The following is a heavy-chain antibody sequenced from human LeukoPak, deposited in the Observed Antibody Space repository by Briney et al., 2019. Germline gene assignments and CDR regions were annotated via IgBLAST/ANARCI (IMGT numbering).Heavy chain of an antibody. V-gene: IGHV4-34*01. CDR1: GGSFSGYY. J-gene: IGHJ4*02. Sequence: SETLSLTCAVYGGSFSGYYWSWIRQPPGKGLEWIGSIYYSGSTYYNPSLKSRVTISVDTSKNQFSLKLSSVTAADTAVYYCARHATSIDYWGQGTLVTVSS. CDR3: ARHATSIDY. D-gene: IGHD1-26*01. CDR2: IYYSGST.